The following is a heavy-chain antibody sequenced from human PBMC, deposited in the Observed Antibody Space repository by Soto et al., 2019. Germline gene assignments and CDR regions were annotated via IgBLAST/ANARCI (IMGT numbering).Heavy chain of an antibody. CDR2: TYYRSKWYN. CDR1: GASVSSNSAA. Sequence: SQTLSLTCAISGASVSSNSAAWNWIRQSPSRGLEWLGRTYYRSKWYNDYAVSVKGRITINPDTSKNQFSLQLNSVTPEDTAVYYCARERWGYSYGYGVDYYYGMDVWGQGTTVTVSS. CDR3: ARERWGYSYGYGVDYYYGMDV. D-gene: IGHD5-18*01. J-gene: IGHJ6*02. V-gene: IGHV6-1*01.